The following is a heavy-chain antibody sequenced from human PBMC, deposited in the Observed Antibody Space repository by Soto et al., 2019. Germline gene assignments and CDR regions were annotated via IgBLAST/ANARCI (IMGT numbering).Heavy chain of an antibody. CDR2: MNPTSGNT. D-gene: IGHD3-16*01. V-gene: IGHV1-8*01. J-gene: IGHJ6*02. CDR1: GYTFTSYD. CDR3: AREGVRGMEV. Sequence: QVQLVQSGAEVKKPGASVKVSCKASGYTFTSYDINWVRQATGQGLEWMGWMNPTSGNTGYAQKFQGRVPMARNTSRSTAYMERSTLRSKDTAVYYSAREGVRGMEVWGQGTTVTVSS.